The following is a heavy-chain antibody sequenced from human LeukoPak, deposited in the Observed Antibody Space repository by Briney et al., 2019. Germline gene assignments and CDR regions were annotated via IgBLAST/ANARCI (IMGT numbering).Heavy chain of an antibody. CDR3: ARGFYDYVWGSYHNDY. J-gene: IGHJ4*02. CDR1: GGSFSGYY. V-gene: IGHV4-34*01. Sequence: SETLSLTCAVYGGSFSGYYWSWIRQPPGKGLEWIGEINHSGSTNYNPSLKSRVTISVDTSKNQFSLKLSSVTAADTAVYYCARGFYDYVWGSYHNDYWGQGTLVTASS. D-gene: IGHD3-16*02. CDR2: INHSGST.